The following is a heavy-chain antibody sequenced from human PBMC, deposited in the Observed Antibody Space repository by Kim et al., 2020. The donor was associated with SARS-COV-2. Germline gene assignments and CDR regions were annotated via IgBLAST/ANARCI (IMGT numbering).Heavy chain of an antibody. CDR1: GYTLTELS. CDR2: FDPEDGET. J-gene: IGHJ4*02. D-gene: IGHD6-13*01. CDR3: ATDWDSSSWWDFDY. Sequence: ASVKVSCKVSGYTLTELSMHWVRQAPGKGLEWMGGFDPEDGETIYAQKFQGRVTMTEDTSTDTAYMELSSLRSEDTAVYYCATDWDSSSWWDFDYWGQGTLVTVSS. V-gene: IGHV1-24*01.